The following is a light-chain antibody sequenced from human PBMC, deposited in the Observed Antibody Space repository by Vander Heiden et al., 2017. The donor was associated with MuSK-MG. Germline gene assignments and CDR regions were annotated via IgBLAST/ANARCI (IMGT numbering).Light chain of an antibody. V-gene: IGKV1-39*01. Sequence: DIQITQSPSSLSAPVGDRVTITCRASQSISSYLNWYQQKPGNAPKLLIYAESSLQRGVGSRFSGSGDGTDVNLTITSRQPEDFESYYCQPKHSNHPLYTFGQGTKLEIK. CDR2: AES. CDR3: QPKHSNHPLYT. J-gene: IGKJ2*01. CDR1: QSISSY.